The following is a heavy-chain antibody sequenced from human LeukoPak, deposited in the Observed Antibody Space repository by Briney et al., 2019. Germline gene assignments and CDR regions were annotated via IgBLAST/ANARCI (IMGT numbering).Heavy chain of an antibody. CDR2: IIPIFGTA. Sequence: SVKVSCKASGGTFSSYAISWARQAPGQGLEWMGGIIPIFGTANYAQKFQGRVTITADESTSTAYMELSSLRSEDTAVYYCARGRNYDFWSGKFPHGGWFDPWGQGTLVTVSS. CDR1: GGTFSSYA. CDR3: ARGRNYDFWSGKFPHGGWFDP. V-gene: IGHV1-69*13. D-gene: IGHD3-3*01. J-gene: IGHJ5*02.